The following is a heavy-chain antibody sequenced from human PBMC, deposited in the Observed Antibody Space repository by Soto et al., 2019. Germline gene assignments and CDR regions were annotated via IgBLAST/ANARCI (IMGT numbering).Heavy chain of an antibody. CDR3: ARDDDYEANAIDL. V-gene: IGHV3-33*01. J-gene: IGHJ5*02. Sequence: QVQLVESGGGVVQPGRSLRLYCVASGFTFSRYGMHWVRQAPGKGLEWVAVIWNDGSKQVYDDSVKGRFTISRDNSKNTLYLEMDSQRDEDTSVYYCARDDDYEANAIDLWGQGTLVTVSS. CDR1: GFTFSRYG. D-gene: IGHD4-17*01. CDR2: IWNDGSKQ.